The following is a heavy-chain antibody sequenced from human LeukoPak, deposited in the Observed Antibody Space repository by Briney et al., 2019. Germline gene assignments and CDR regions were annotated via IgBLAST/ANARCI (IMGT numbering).Heavy chain of an antibody. J-gene: IGHJ4*02. CDR3: AKEIEGSGYYYDSSGYPN. V-gene: IGHV3-30*18. D-gene: IGHD3-22*01. Sequence: GGSLRLSCAASGFTFSRYGMYWVRQAPGKGLEWVAVISSDGTNKYYADSVKGRFTISRDNSKNTLYLQMNSLRAEDTAVYYCAKEIEGSGYYYDSSGYPNWGQGTLVTVSS. CDR2: ISSDGTNK. CDR1: GFTFSRYG.